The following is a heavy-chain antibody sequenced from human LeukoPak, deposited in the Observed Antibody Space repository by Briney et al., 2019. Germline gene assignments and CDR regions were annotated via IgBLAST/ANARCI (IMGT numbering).Heavy chain of an antibody. Sequence: SETLSLTCTVSGDSINSLDLWSWVRQPPGKGLEWIGSIYYSGSTYYNPSLKSRVTISVDTSKNQFSLKLSSVTAADTAVYYCARGGQGALKDWGQGTLVTVSS. CDR3: ARGGQGALKD. J-gene: IGHJ4*02. V-gene: IGHV4-39*07. D-gene: IGHD1-26*01. CDR1: GDSINSLDL. CDR2: IYYSGST.